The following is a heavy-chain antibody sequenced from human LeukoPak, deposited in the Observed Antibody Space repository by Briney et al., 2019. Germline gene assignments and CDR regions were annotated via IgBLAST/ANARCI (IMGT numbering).Heavy chain of an antibody. D-gene: IGHD3-3*01. J-gene: IGHJ4*02. CDR1: GGTFSSYA. CDR2: IIPIFGTA. V-gene: IGHV1-69*13. Sequence: ASVKVSCKASGGTFSSYAISWARQAPGQGLEWMGGIIPIFGTANYAQKFQGRVTITADESTSTAYMELSSLRSEDTAAYYCARGAGITVFGVASEDWGQGTLVTVSS. CDR3: ARGAGITVFGVASED.